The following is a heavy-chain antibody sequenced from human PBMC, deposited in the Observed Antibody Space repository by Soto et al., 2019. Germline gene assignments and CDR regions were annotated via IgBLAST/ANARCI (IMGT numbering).Heavy chain of an antibody. CDR3: ARIGGYHGPLDY. CDR2: TYHRGST. J-gene: IGHJ4*02. D-gene: IGHD3-16*02. V-gene: IGHV4-59*01. CDR1: GVSISSYF. Sequence: SDTLSLTGSVSGVSISSYFWSWIRQPPGRGLEWIGYTYHRGSTNYSPSLKSRVAISLDTSENQFSLKVSSVTAADTAVYYCARIGGYHGPLDYWGQGTPVTVSS.